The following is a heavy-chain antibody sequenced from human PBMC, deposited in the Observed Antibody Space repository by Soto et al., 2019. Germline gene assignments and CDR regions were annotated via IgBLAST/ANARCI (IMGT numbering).Heavy chain of an antibody. Sequence: GESLKISCTGTGDTFTSHWIAWVRQMSGRGLELMGLIYPADSDTRYSPSFEGQVTISVDKSISTAYLQWSSLKASDTAMYYCVRPQAKELGTIRGAFDIWGRGTKVTVSS. CDR2: IYPADSDT. CDR1: GDTFTSHW. J-gene: IGHJ3*02. D-gene: IGHD3-10*01. V-gene: IGHV5-51*01. CDR3: VRPQAKELGTIRGAFDI.